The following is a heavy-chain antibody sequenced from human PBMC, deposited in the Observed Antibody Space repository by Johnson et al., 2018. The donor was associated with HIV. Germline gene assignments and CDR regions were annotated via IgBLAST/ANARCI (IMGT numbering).Heavy chain of an antibody. D-gene: IGHD2-8*01. Sequence: QVQLVESGGGVVQPGRSLRLSCAASGFTFSSYAMHWVRQAPGKGLEWVAVISYDGSNKYYADSVKGRFTISRDNSKNTVFLQMNSLRAEDTAVYYCARLGLTDAFDIWGQGTMVTVSP. J-gene: IGHJ3*02. V-gene: IGHV3-30-3*01. CDR2: ISYDGSNK. CDR3: ARLGLTDAFDI. CDR1: GFTFSSYA.